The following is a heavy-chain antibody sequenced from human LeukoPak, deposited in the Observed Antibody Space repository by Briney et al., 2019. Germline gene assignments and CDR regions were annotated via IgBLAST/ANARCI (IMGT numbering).Heavy chain of an antibody. J-gene: IGHJ3*02. CDR2: INHSGST. V-gene: IGHV4-34*01. D-gene: IGHD1-26*01. Sequence: SETLSLTCAVYGGSFSGYYWSWIRQPPGKGLEWIGEINHSGSTNYNPSLKSRVTISVDTSKNQFSPKLNSVTAADTAVYYFARDVRYSGISTWAFDIWGQGTMVTVSS. CDR3: ARDVRYSGISTWAFDI. CDR1: GGSFSGYY.